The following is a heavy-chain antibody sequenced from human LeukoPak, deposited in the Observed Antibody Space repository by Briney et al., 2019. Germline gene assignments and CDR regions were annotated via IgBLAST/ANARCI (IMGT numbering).Heavy chain of an antibody. J-gene: IGHJ4*02. V-gene: IGHV3-72*01. Sequence: GGSLRLSCAASGFRFSDHHMEWVRQAPGKGLEWVGRIRNKANGYTTEYAASVNGRFTISRDDSKSSLFLQMNGLITEDTAVYYCARVRMSSTETQWLRINDYWGQGTLVTVSS. CDR3: ARVRMSSTETQWLRINDY. D-gene: IGHD5-12*01. CDR1: GFRFSDHH. CDR2: IRNKANGYTT.